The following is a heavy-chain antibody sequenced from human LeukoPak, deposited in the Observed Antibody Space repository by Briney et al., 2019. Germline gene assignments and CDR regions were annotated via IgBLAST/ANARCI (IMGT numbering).Heavy chain of an antibody. CDR3: ARLLNYDFFSDYGDY. V-gene: IGHV5-51*01. Sequence: GESLKISCQGSGYRFTNYWIGWVRQMPGKGLEWMGIIYPGDSETRYSPSFQDQVTISADKSTSTAYLQWGSLTASDTAMYYCARLLNYDFFSDYGDYWGQGILVTVSS. D-gene: IGHD3-3*01. CDR2: IYPGDSET. J-gene: IGHJ4*02. CDR1: GYRFTNYW.